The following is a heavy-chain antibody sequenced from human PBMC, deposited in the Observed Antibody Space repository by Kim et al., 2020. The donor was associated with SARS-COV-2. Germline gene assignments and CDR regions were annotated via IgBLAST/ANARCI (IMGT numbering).Heavy chain of an antibody. V-gene: IGHV4-30-2*01. CDR1: GGSISSGGYS. D-gene: IGHD2-2*01. J-gene: IGHJ4*02. CDR2: IYHSGST. Sequence: SETLSLTCAVSGGSISSGGYSWSWIRQPPGKGLEWIGYIYHSGSTYYNPSLKSRVTISVDRSKNQFSLKLSSVTAADTAVYYCAREGRVVVPAAIEYYFDYWGQGTLVTVSS. CDR3: AREGRVVVPAAIEYYFDY.